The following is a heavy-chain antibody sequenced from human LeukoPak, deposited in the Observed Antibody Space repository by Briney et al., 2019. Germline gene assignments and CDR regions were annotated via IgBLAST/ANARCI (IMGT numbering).Heavy chain of an antibody. D-gene: IGHD6-19*01. CDR2: KGNSAGDT. CDR1: GFTFSTYG. J-gene: IGHJ4*02. V-gene: IGHV3-23*01. CDR3: AKRGGESGGWGFFDY. Sequence: GGSLRHSCAAAGFTFSTYGMCWVRQPPGKGLEWVSCKGNSAGDTFYAESVRGRFTISRDNSRNTLFLEMNSLRVEDTAIYYCAKRGGESGGWGFFDYWGPGALVTVSS.